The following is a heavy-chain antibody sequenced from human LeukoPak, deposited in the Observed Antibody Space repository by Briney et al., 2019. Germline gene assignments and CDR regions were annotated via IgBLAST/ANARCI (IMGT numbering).Heavy chain of an antibody. J-gene: IGHJ3*02. CDR2: ISGSGGST. CDR3: AKENSSGWYRTWGAFDI. CDR1: GFTFSSYA. V-gene: IGHV3-23*01. Sequence: GGSLRLSCAASGFTFSSYAMSWVRQAPGKGLEWVSAISGSGGSTYYADSVKGRFTISRGNSKNTLYLQMNSLRAEDTAVYYCAKENSSGWYRTWGAFDIWGQGTIVTVSS. D-gene: IGHD6-19*01.